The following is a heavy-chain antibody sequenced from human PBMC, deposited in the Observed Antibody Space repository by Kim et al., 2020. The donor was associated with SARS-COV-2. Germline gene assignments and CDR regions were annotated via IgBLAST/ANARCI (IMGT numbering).Heavy chain of an antibody. CDR2: IIYDGSDK. V-gene: IGHV3-30*03. J-gene: IGHJ4*02. D-gene: IGHD6-6*01. Sequence: GGSLRLSCAASGFIFNTYGMPWVRQAPGKGLEWVAHIIYDGSDKYYADSVKGRFTISRDNPKNTLFLQMNSLRSEDTAIYYCAILSITSTSDYWGQGTL. CDR1: GFIFNTYG. CDR3: AILSITSTSDY.